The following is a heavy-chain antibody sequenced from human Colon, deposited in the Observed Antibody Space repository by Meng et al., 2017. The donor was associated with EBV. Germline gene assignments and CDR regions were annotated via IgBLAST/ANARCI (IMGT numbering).Heavy chain of an antibody. CDR1: GYNFTIYW. J-gene: IGHJ4*02. CDR2: VYPGDSDT. D-gene: IGHD4-17*01. V-gene: IGHV5-51*03. CDR3: ARVSRYGDYADY. Sequence: GEEVKKPGESLKISCKGSGYNFTIYWIGWVRQMPGKGLDWMEIVYPGDSDTRYSPSFQGQVTFSADKSISTAYLQWSSLKASDTAMYYCARVSRYGDYADYWGQGTLVTVLL.